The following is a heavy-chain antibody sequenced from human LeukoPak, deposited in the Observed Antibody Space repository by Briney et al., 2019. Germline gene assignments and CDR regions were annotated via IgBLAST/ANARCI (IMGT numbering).Heavy chain of an antibody. CDR2: IYYSGST. Sequence: PSQTLSPTCTLSGGSTTSVDYCWSWIPPHPGKGLEWIGYIYYSGSTSYNPPLKSGVTISVDTSKNQFSLQLSSVTAADTAVYYCARGRWFGELDPFDPWGQGILVTVSS. CDR3: ARGRWFGELDPFDP. J-gene: IGHJ5*02. D-gene: IGHD3-10*01. V-gene: IGHV4-31*03. CDR1: GGSTTSVDYC.